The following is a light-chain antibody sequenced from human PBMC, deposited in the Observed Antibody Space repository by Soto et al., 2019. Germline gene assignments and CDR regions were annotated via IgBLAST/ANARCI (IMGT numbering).Light chain of an antibody. CDR2: GAS. Sequence: EIVLTQSPGTLSLSPGERATLSCRASQSVSSNYLAWYQQKPGQAPRLLIYGASFRATGIPVRFSGSGSGNDFTLTISRMEPEDFAVYYCQQYGSSPPWTFGQGTKVEIK. CDR3: QQYGSSPPWT. J-gene: IGKJ1*01. V-gene: IGKV3-20*01. CDR1: QSVSSNY.